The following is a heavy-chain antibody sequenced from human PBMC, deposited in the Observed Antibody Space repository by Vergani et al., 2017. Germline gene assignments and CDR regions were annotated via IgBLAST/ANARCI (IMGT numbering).Heavy chain of an antibody. CDR2: ISSSSSYI. J-gene: IGHJ3*02. CDR1: GFTFSSYS. V-gene: IGHV3-21*01. Sequence: EVQLVESGGGLVKPGGSLRLSCAASGFTFSSYSMNWVRQAPGKGLEWVPTISSSSSYISYADSVKARFTISRENAKNSLYLQLNSLRAEDTAVYYCARSQEAEPWARSDAFDIWGQGTMVTVSS. D-gene: IGHD1-26*01. CDR3: ARSQEAEPWARSDAFDI.